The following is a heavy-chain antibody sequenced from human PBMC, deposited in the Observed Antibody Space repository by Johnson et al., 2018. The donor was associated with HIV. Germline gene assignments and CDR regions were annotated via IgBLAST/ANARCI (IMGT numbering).Heavy chain of an antibody. CDR1: GFTFSTYW. J-gene: IGHJ3*02. Sequence: VQLVESGGGLVQPGGSLRLSCAASGFTFSTYWMSWVRQAPGKGLEWVANIKQDGSEKYYVDSVKGRITISRDNAKNSLYLQINSLRAEDTAVYYCAREMGREDDAFDIWGQGTMVTVSS. CDR3: AREMGREDDAFDI. V-gene: IGHV3-7*05. CDR2: IKQDGSEK. D-gene: IGHD1-26*01.